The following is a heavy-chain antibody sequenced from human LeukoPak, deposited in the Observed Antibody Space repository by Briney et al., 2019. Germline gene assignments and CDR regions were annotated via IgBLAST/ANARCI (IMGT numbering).Heavy chain of an antibody. CDR1: GFTFSTYF. D-gene: IGHD2-21*01. CDR3: ARERQDTILHSGAFDI. J-gene: IGHJ3*02. V-gene: IGHV3-30-3*01. Sequence: GRSLRLSCAASGFTFSTYFMHWVRQAPGKGLEWVADIASDGSHTFYVESVKGRFTISRDNYKNTLYLQMNSLRAEDTAVYFCARERQDTILHSGAFDIWGQGTMVTVSS. CDR2: IASDGSHT.